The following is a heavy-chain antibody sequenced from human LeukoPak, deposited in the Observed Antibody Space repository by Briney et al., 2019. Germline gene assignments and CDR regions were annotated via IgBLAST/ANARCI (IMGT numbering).Heavy chain of an antibody. Sequence: GGSLRLSCAASGFTFNNYAMNWVRQAPGKGLEWVSSISGSGGNTYYADSVKGRFTISRDNAENSLYLQMNSLRAEDTAVYYCARALNDYGDYVFDYWGQGTLVTVSS. D-gene: IGHD4-17*01. J-gene: IGHJ4*02. CDR3: ARALNDYGDYVFDY. CDR1: GFTFNNYA. V-gene: IGHV3-23*01. CDR2: ISGSGGNT.